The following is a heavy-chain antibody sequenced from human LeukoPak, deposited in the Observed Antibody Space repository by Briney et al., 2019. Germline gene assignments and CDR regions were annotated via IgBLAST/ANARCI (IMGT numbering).Heavy chain of an antibody. J-gene: IGHJ2*01. Sequence: PGGSLRLSCAASGLTFSTYAMSWVRQAPGKGLEWVSAISGSGGSTYYADSVKGRFTISRDNSKNTLYLQMNSLRAEDTAVYYCAKVGTRRRYCSGGNCYSEIDWYFDLWGRGTLVTVSS. CDR2: ISGSGGST. V-gene: IGHV3-23*01. CDR3: AKVGTRRRYCSGGNCYSEIDWYFDL. D-gene: IGHD2-15*01. CDR1: GLTFSTYA.